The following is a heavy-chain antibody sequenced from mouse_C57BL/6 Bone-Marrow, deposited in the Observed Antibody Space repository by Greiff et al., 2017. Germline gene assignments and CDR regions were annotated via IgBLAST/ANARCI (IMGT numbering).Heavy chain of an antibody. Sequence: DVQLQESGPELVKPGASVKMSCKASGYTFTDYNMHWVKQSHGKSLEWIGYINPNNGGTSYNQKFKGKATLTVNKSSSTAYMELRSLTSEDSAVYYCARRGGLRRYFDVWGTGTTVTVSS. CDR1: GYTFTDYN. D-gene: IGHD2-2*01. J-gene: IGHJ1*03. V-gene: IGHV1-22*01. CDR3: ARRGGLRRYFDV. CDR2: INPNNGGT.